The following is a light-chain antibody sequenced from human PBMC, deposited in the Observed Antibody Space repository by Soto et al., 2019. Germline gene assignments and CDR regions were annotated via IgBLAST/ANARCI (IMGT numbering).Light chain of an antibody. CDR3: QHYNNWPPWT. V-gene: IGKV3-15*01. CDR1: QSVSSN. CDR2: GAS. Sequence: EIVMTQSPATLSVSPWERATFSCRASQSVSSNLAWYQQKPGQAPRLLIYGASIRATGIPARFSGGGSGTEFTLTISSLQSEDFAVYYCQHYNNWPPWTFGQGTRWIS. J-gene: IGKJ1*01.